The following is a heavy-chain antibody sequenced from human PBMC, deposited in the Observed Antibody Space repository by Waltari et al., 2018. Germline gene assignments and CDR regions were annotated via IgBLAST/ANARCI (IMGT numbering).Heavy chain of an antibody. CDR1: GFTFSDYY. V-gene: IGHV3-11*01. J-gene: IGHJ4*02. CDR3: ARTSITMIVVVPFDY. CDR2: ISSSGSTI. Sequence: VQLVESGGGLVKPGGCLGLACGGSGFTFSDYYMSWIRQAPGKGLEWVSYISSSGSTIYYADSVKGRFTISRDNAKNSLYLQMNSLRAEDTAVYYCARTSITMIVVVPFDYWGQGTLVTVSS. D-gene: IGHD3-22*01.